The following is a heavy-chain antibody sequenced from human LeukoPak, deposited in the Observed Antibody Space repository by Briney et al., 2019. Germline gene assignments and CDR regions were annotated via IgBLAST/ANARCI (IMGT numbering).Heavy chain of an antibody. Sequence: GGSLRLSCAASGFTFRNFAMHWVRQAPGKGLEWVSVIWYDGSNKYYADSVKGRFTISRDNSENTLYLQMNGLRVEDTAVYYCAKDLVASGSYIGGFDYWGQGTLVTVSS. V-gene: IGHV3-33*03. J-gene: IGHJ4*02. CDR3: AKDLVASGSYIGGFDY. D-gene: IGHD3-10*01. CDR2: IWYDGSNK. CDR1: GFTFRNFA.